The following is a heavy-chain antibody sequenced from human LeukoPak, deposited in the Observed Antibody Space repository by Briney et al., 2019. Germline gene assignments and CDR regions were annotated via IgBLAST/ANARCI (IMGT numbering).Heavy chain of an antibody. D-gene: IGHD2-15*01. J-gene: IGHJ4*02. Sequence: SETLSLTCVVYDVSFSNYYWNWIRQTPGKGLEWIGEINHSGSTNYNPSLKSRVTMSVDMSKNQFSLTLNSLTAADTAVYFCSRGGIDLTTPFGDYWGQGTLVTVSS. CDR1: DVSFSNYY. CDR2: INHSGST. CDR3: SRGGIDLTTPFGDY. V-gene: IGHV4-34*01.